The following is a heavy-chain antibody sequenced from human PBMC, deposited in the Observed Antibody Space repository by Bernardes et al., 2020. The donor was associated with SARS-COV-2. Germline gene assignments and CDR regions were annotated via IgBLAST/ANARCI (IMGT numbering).Heavy chain of an antibody. Sequence: SETLSLTCDVSGGPTSSNNWWSWVRQSPGKGLEWIGEVYHTGSANYNPSLKSRVTMSVDKSKNQFSLMLTSVTAADTAIYYCAKEGVYGSGDYYFDYWGPGILVTVSS. CDR1: GGPTSSNNW. CDR3: AKEGVYGSGDYYFDY. V-gene: IGHV4-4*02. CDR2: VYHTGSA. J-gene: IGHJ4*02. D-gene: IGHD3-10*01.